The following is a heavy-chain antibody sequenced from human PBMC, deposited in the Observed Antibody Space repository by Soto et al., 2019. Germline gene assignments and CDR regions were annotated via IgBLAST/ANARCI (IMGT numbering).Heavy chain of an antibody. CDR3: AKGGGYCSSTSCYDTSIGRYYFDY. D-gene: IGHD2-2*01. V-gene: IGHV3-23*01. CDR1: GFTFSSYA. Sequence: SLRLSCAASGFTFSSYAVSWVRQAPGKGLEWVSAISGSGGSTYYADSVKGRFTISRDNSKNTLYLQMNSLRAEDTAVYYCAKGGGYCSSTSCYDTSIGRYYFDYWGQGTLVTVSS. CDR2: ISGSGGST. J-gene: IGHJ4*02.